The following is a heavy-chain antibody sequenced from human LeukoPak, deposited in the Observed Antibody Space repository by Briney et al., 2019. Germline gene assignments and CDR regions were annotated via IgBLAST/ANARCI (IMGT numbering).Heavy chain of an antibody. J-gene: IGHJ4*02. CDR3: AKDLQLWSYIFDY. D-gene: IGHD5-18*01. Sequence: PGGSLRLSCAASGFTFISYSIHWVRQAPGKGLEWVAFIRYDGSNKYYADSVKGRFTISRDNSKNTVYLQMNSLRAEDTAVYYCAKDLQLWSYIFDYWGQGTLVTVSS. V-gene: IGHV3-30*02. CDR1: GFTFISYS. CDR2: IRYDGSNK.